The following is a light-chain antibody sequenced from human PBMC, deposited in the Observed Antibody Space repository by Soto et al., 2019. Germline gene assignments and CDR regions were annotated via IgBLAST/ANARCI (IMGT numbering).Light chain of an antibody. Sequence: DIQMTQSPSTLSASVGDRVTIACRASQSIKSWLAWYQQKPGEAPNLLIYKASSLESGVPSRFSGSGSGTEFTLTISSLQPDDFETYFCQQCYSYWTFGQGTKVDIK. CDR2: KAS. V-gene: IGKV1-5*03. CDR3: QQCYSYWT. J-gene: IGKJ1*01. CDR1: QSIKSW.